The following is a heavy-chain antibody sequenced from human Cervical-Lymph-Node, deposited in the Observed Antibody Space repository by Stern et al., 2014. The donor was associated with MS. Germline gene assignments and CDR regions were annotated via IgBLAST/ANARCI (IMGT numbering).Heavy chain of an antibody. D-gene: IGHD6-13*01. Sequence: VQLEESGAEVAKPGSSLKLSCKASGGTFSKFPSSWVRQAPRQGLEWMGGIFPIFGTPTYAQEFRGRVTISADVSTSTVYMELSSLRSDDTAVYYCALSSETSDRWYSLGYDLWGQGTLVTVSS. CDR3: ALSSETSDRWYSLGYDL. V-gene: IGHV1-69*01. CDR1: GGTFSKFP. CDR2: IFPIFGTP. J-gene: IGHJ5*02.